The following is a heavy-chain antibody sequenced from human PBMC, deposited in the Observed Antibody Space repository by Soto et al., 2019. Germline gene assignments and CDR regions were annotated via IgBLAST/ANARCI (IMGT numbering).Heavy chain of an antibody. J-gene: IGHJ4*02. CDR2: IIPILGIA. V-gene: IGHV1-69*02. D-gene: IGHD6-19*01. Sequence: ASVKVSCKASGGTFSSYTISWVRQAPGQGLEWMGRIIPILGIANYAQKLQGRVTITADKSTSTAYMELSSLRSEDTAVYYCARTGYSSGWYFGPQDYWGQGTLVTVSS. CDR1: GGTFSSYT. CDR3: ARTGYSSGWYFGPQDY.